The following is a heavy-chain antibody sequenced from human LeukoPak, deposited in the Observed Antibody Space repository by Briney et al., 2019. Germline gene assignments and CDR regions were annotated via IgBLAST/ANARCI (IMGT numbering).Heavy chain of an antibody. CDR3: ARGSSGSYYAPFDY. V-gene: IGHV4-39*01. CDR1: GGSISGSSYY. D-gene: IGHD1-26*01. CDR2: IYYSGST. J-gene: IGHJ4*02. Sequence: TSETLSLTCTVSGGSISGSSYYWGWIRQPPGKGLEWIGSIYYSGSTYYNPSLKSRVTISVDTSKNQFSLKLSSVTAADTAVYYCARGSSGSYYAPFDYWGQGTLVTVSS.